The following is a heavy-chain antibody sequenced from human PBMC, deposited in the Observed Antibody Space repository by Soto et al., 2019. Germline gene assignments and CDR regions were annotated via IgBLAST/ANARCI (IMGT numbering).Heavy chain of an antibody. J-gene: IGHJ4*02. D-gene: IGHD5-18*01. CDR2: IWYDGSNK. Sequence: QVQLVESGGGVVQPGRSLRLSCAASGFTFSSYGMHWVRQAPGKGLEWVAVIWYDGSNKYYADSVKGRFTISRDNSKNTLYLQMNSLRAEDTAVYYCARDQVDTAMAYYFDYWGQGTLVTVSS. V-gene: IGHV3-33*01. CDR3: ARDQVDTAMAYYFDY. CDR1: GFTFSSYG.